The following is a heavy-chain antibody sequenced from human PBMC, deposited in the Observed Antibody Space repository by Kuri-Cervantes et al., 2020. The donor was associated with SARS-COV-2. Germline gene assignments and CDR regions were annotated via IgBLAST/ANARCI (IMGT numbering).Heavy chain of an antibody. D-gene: IGHD1-1*01. CDR3: ARAEIAGTFYYYGMDV. J-gene: IGHJ6*02. CDR2: ISSSSSTI. Sequence: GGSLRLSCAASGFTFSSYAMHWVRKAPGKGLEWVSYISSSSSTIYYADSVKGRFTISRDNAKNSLYLQMNSLRDEDTTVYYCARAEIAGTFYYYGMDVWGQGTTVTVSS. CDR1: GFTFSSYA. V-gene: IGHV3-48*02.